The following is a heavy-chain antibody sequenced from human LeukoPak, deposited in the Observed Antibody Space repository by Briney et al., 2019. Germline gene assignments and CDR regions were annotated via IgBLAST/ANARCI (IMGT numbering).Heavy chain of an antibody. CDR2: INPNSGGT. V-gene: IGHV1-2*06. CDR3: ARGYYDSSGYYYNDY. J-gene: IGHJ4*02. D-gene: IGHD3-22*01. CDR1: GYTITGYY. Sequence: ASVKVSCKASGYTITGYYMHWVRQAPGQGLEWMGRINPNSGGTNYAQKFQGRVTMTRDTSISTAYMELSRLRSDDTAVYYCARGYYDSSGYYYNDYWGQGTLVTVSS.